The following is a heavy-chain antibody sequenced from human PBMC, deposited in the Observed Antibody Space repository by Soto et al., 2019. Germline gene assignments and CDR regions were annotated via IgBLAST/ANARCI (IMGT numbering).Heavy chain of an antibody. J-gene: IGHJ6*02. CDR1: GFTVSSNY. CDR3: ASSPLEWLSEGDYYYGMDV. Sequence: GGSLRLSCAASGFTVSSNYMSWVRQAPGKGLEWVSVIYSGGSTYYADSVKGRFTISRDNSKNTLYLQMNSLRAEDTAVYYCASSPLEWLSEGDYYYGMDVWGQGTTVTVSS. V-gene: IGHV3-53*01. D-gene: IGHD3-3*01. CDR2: IYSGGST.